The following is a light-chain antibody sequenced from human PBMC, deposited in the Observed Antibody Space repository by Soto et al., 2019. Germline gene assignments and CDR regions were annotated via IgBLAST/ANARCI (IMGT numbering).Light chain of an antibody. CDR2: GAS. V-gene: IGKV3-20*01. Sequence: EIVLTQSPGTLSLSPGERATLSCRASQSVSSRYLAWYQQKPGQAPRLLMYGASTRAAAIPDRFSGGGSGTDLTLTISRLEPEDFAVYYCQQYGNSPTFGQGTKLEIK. CDR1: QSVSSRY. CDR3: QQYGNSPT. J-gene: IGKJ2*01.